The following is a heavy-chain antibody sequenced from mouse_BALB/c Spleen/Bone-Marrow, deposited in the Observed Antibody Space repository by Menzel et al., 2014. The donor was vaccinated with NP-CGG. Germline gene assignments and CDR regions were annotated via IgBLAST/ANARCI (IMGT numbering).Heavy chain of an antibody. CDR1: GYVFTDYW. Sequence: VQLQQSGAELVRPGSSVKISCKASGYVFTDYWTNWLRQRPGQGLEWIGQIXPVNADTNYKANFKDKVTLTADKSSTTAYMQLNSLTSEDSAVYFCARFATGSFAYWGQGTLVTVSA. CDR2: IXPVNADT. V-gene: IGHV1-80*01. CDR3: ARFATGSFAY. J-gene: IGHJ3*01. D-gene: IGHD1-1*01.